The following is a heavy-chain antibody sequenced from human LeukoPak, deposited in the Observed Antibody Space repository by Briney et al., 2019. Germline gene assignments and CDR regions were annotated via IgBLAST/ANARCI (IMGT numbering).Heavy chain of an antibody. V-gene: IGHV3-9*01. CDR2: ISWNSGSI. CDR1: GFTFDDYA. D-gene: IGHD1-1*01. Sequence: PGRSLRLSCAVSGFTFDDYAMHWVRQAPGKGLEWVSGISWNSGSIGYADSVKGRFTISRDNVQNSLYLQMNSLRAEDTAVYYCARLFRDVTTFDYWGQGTLVTVSS. CDR3: ARLFRDVTTFDY. J-gene: IGHJ4*02.